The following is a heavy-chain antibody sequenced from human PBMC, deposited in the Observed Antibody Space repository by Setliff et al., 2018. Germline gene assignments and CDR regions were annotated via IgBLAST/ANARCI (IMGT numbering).Heavy chain of an antibody. CDR3: ARDQRVGYYYDSSGYPRAPTDAFDI. D-gene: IGHD3-22*01. CDR2: IKQDGSEK. J-gene: IGHJ3*02. V-gene: IGHV3-7*03. CDR1: GFTFSSYW. Sequence: QPGGSLRLSCAASGFTFSSYWMSWVRQAPGKGLEWVVSIKQDGSEKYYVDSVKGRFTISRDNAKNSLYLQMNSLRAEDTAVYYCARDQRVGYYYDSSGYPRAPTDAFDIWGQGTMVTVSS.